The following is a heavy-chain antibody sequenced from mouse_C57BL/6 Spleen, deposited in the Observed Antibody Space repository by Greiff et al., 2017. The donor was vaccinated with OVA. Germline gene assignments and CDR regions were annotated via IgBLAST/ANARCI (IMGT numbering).Heavy chain of an antibody. Sequence: EVKLVESGPVLVKPGASVKMSCKASGYTFTDYYMNWVKQSHGKSLEWIGVINPYNGGTSYNQKFKGKATLTVDKSSSTAYMELNSLTSEDSAVYYGARYYDTYAMDYWGQGTSVTVSS. CDR3: ARYYDTYAMDY. CDR2: INPYNGGT. V-gene: IGHV1-19*01. CDR1: GYTFTDYY. J-gene: IGHJ4*01. D-gene: IGHD2-4*01.